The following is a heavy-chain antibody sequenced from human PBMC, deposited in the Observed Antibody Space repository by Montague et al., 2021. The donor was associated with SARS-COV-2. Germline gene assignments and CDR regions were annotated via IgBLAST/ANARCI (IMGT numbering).Heavy chain of an antibody. CDR2: IGRGFDT. V-gene: IGHV3-13*01. J-gene: IGHJ3*02. D-gene: IGHD2-21*02. CDR1: GFTFSTSD. CDR3: ARELEDDVTASWALDM. Sequence: SLSLSCAASGFTFSTSDFHWVRQGRGRGLEWVSAIGRGFDTYYEESVRGRFTIFRDNARNSLILQMNSLTVGDTAVYYCARELEDDVTASWALDMWGQGTTVTVSS.